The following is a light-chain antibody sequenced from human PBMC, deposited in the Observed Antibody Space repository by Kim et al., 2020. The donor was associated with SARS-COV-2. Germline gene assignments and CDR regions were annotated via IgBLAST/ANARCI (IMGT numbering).Light chain of an antibody. CDR3: QQINYYPLT. Sequence: GDTVTITCLASQGINTYLSWYQQKPGKAPKLLIYGASTLQSGVPSRFSGSGSGTDFTLTISSLQPEDFATYYCQQINYYPLTFGGGTKVDIK. J-gene: IGKJ4*01. V-gene: IGKV1-9*01. CDR2: GAS. CDR1: QGINTY.